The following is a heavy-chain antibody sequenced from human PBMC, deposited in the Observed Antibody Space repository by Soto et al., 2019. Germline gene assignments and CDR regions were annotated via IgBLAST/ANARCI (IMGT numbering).Heavy chain of an antibody. CDR1: GFTFSSYS. V-gene: IGHV3-21*01. CDR3: ARAAPATATPPDN. J-gene: IGHJ4*02. Sequence: EVQLVESGGGLVKPGGSLRLSCAASGFTFSSYSMNWVRQAPGKGLEWVSSISSSSSYIYYADSVKGRFTISRDNAKNSLYLQMNSLRAEDTAVYYCARAAPATATPPDNWGQGTLVTVSS. CDR2: ISSSSSYI. D-gene: IGHD2-15*01.